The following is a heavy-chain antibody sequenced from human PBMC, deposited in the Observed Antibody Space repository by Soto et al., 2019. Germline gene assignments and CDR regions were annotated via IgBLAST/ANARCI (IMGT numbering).Heavy chain of an antibody. Sequence: GSLRLSCAASGFTFSSYSMNWVRQAPGKGLEWVSYISSSSSTIYYADSVKGRFTISRDNAKNSLYLQMNSLRDEDTAVYYCAREFVNFWSVSPNPIDYWGQGTLVTVSS. CDR2: ISSSSSTI. CDR1: GFTFSSYS. D-gene: IGHD3-3*01. V-gene: IGHV3-48*02. CDR3: AREFVNFWSVSPNPIDY. J-gene: IGHJ4*02.